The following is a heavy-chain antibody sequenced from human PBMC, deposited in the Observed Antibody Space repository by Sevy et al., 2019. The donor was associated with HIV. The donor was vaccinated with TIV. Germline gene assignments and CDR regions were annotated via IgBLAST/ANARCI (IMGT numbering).Heavy chain of an antibody. Sequence: GGSLRLSCAASGFTFSSYWMSWVHQAPGKGLEWVTNIKQDGSEKYYVDSVKDRFTISRDNAKNSLYQQMNSLRAEDTAVYYCARSKSITIFGVVSHYFDYWGQGTLVTVSS. CDR1: GFTFSSYW. CDR3: ARSKSITIFGVVSHYFDY. CDR2: IKQDGSEK. D-gene: IGHD3-3*01. J-gene: IGHJ4*02. V-gene: IGHV3-7*01.